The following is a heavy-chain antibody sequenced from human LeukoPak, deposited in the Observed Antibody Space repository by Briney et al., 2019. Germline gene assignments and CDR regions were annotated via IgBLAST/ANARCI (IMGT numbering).Heavy chain of an antibody. CDR1: GFTFEDYG. D-gene: IGHD6-19*01. Sequence: GGSLRLSCAASGFTFEDYGMSGVAQAPGKGLEWVFGINWNGGSTGYADSVKGRFTISRDNAKNSLYLQMNSLRAEDTALYYCARTYRPGGSGWYRGYYYYMDVWGKGTTVTVSS. V-gene: IGHV3-20*04. CDR2: INWNGGST. CDR3: ARTYRPGGSGWYRGYYYYMDV. J-gene: IGHJ6*03.